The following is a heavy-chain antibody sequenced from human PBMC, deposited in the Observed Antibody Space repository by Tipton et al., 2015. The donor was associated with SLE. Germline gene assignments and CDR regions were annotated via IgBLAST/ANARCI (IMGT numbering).Heavy chain of an antibody. D-gene: IGHD4-17*01. CDR2: IYYSGST. J-gene: IGHJ4*02. CDR1: GASITSTSYY. Sequence: GLVKPSETLSLTCTVSGASITSTSYYWGWIRQPPGKGLEWIGTIYYSGSTYYNPSLKSRVTISVDTSKNQLSLKLSSVTAADTAVYYCASPGTTVTAYYFDYWGQGTQVTVSS. V-gene: IGHV4-39*01. CDR3: ASPGTTVTAYYFDY.